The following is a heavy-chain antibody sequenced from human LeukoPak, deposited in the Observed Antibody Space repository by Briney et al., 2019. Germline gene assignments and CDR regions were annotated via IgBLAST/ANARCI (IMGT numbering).Heavy chain of an antibody. Sequence: GESLKISCKASGYTLTSYWIAWVRQMPGKGLECMGIIYPGDSDTRYSPSFEGHVTISADKSISTAYLQWSSLKASDTAMYYCARVYSGSGDAFDIWGQGTMVTVSS. CDR1: GYTLTSYW. J-gene: IGHJ3*02. CDR2: IYPGDSDT. V-gene: IGHV5-51*01. D-gene: IGHD1-26*01. CDR3: ARVYSGSGDAFDI.